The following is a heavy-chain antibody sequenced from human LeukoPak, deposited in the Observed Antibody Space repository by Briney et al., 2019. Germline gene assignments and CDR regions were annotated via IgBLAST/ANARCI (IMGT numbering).Heavy chain of an antibody. J-gene: IGHJ3*02. V-gene: IGHV3-15*01. Sequence: GGSLRLSCAASGFTFINARMSWVRQAPGKGLEWVGRIKSKADGGTTDYAAPVKGRFTISRDNSKNTLQMNSLKTEDTAVYYCTTEYEGSGSAFDIWGQGTMVTVSS. CDR1: GFTFINAR. CDR3: TTEYEGSGSAFDI. CDR2: IKSKADGGTT. D-gene: IGHD1-26*01.